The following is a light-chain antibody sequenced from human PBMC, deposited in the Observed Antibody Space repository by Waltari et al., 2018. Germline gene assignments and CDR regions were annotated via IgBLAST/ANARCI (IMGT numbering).Light chain of an antibody. CDR3: QQYNSWPPAIT. CDR2: AAS. CDR1: QTIRSN. Sequence: EIVMTQSPATLSLSPGERATLFCRASQTIRSNLAWYQQKPGQAPRLLIYAASTRATGIAARFSGSGSGTEFTLTISSLQSEDFAVSYCQQYNSWPPAITFGQGTRLEIK. V-gene: IGKV3-15*01. J-gene: IGKJ5*01.